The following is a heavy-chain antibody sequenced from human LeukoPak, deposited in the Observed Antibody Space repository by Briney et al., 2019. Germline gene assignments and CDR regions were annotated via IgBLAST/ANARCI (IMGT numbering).Heavy chain of an antibody. CDR3: ARDDDSSGYYQDGY. CDR2: INPNSGGT. D-gene: IGHD3-22*01. CDR1: GYTFTGYY. Sequence: ATVKVSCKASGYTFTGYYMHWVRQAPGQGLEWMGWINPNSGGTNYAQKFQGRVTMTRDTSISTAYMELSRLRSDDTAVYYCARDDDSSGYYQDGYWGQGTLVTVSS. J-gene: IGHJ4*02. V-gene: IGHV1-2*02.